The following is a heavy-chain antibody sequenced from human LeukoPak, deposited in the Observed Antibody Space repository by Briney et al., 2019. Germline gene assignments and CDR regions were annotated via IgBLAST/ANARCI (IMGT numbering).Heavy chain of an antibody. CDR1: GGSISSYY. CDR3: AVGYCSSTSCYYEVVAMDV. Sequence: SETLSLTCTVSGGSISSYYWSWIRQPPGKGLEWIGEINHSGSTNYNPSLKSRVTISVDTSKIQFSLKLSSVTAADTAVYYCAVGYCSSTSCYYEVVAMDVWGKGTTVTVSS. D-gene: IGHD2-2*01. J-gene: IGHJ6*03. CDR2: INHSGST. V-gene: IGHV4-34*01.